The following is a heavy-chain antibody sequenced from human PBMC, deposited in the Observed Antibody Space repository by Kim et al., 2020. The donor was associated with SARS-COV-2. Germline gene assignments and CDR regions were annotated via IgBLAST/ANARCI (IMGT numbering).Heavy chain of an antibody. Sequence: SETLSLSCTVSGASIGSDGSYWGWILQPPGKGLEWIGTLYYSGSTYYNPSLRSRVTISADTSRNQFSLKLSSVTAADTAVFYCARLQARNYFYYWGKGAL. CDR3: ARLQARNYFYY. CDR2: LYYSGST. J-gene: IGHJ4*02. V-gene: IGHV4-39*01. D-gene: IGHD3-10*01. CDR1: GASIGSDGSY.